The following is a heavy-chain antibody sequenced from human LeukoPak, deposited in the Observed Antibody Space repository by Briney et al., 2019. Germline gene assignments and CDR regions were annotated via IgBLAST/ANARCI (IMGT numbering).Heavy chain of an antibody. CDR3: ARVRYRLAETYIDY. D-gene: IGHD3-16*01. CDR2: INPNSGGT. CDR1: GYTFTTYD. Sequence: ASVKVSCKASGYTFTTYDVNWVRQAHGQGLEWMGWINPNSGGTNYAQKFQGRVTMTRDTSISTAYMELSRLRSDDTAVYYCARVRYRLAETYIDYWGQGTLVTVPS. J-gene: IGHJ4*02. V-gene: IGHV1-2*02.